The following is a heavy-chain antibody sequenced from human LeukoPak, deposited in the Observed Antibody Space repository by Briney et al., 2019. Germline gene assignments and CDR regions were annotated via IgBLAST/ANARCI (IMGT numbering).Heavy chain of an antibody. Sequence: GGSLRLSCAASGFTFSSYWMSWVRQAPGKGLEGVANIKQDGSEKYYVDSVKGRFTISRDNAKNSLYLQMNSLRAEDTAVYYCAREPYYYGSGSDLRPFDPWGQGTLVTVSS. D-gene: IGHD3-10*01. CDR1: GFTFSSYW. CDR2: IKQDGSEK. CDR3: AREPYYYGSGSDLRPFDP. V-gene: IGHV3-7*01. J-gene: IGHJ5*02.